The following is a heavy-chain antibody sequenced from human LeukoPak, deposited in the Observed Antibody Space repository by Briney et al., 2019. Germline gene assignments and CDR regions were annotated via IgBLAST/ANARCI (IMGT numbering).Heavy chain of an antibody. CDR1: GGTFSSYA. CDR3: ARDVGSSWYEGYYYYMDV. V-gene: IGHV1-69*13. CDR2: IIPIFGTA. D-gene: IGHD6-13*01. Sequence: ASVKVSCKASGGTFSSYAISWVRQAPGQGLEWMEGIIPIFGTANYAQKFQGRVTITADESTSTAYMELSSLRSEDTAVYYCARDVGSSWYEGYYYYMDVWGKGTTVTISS. J-gene: IGHJ6*03.